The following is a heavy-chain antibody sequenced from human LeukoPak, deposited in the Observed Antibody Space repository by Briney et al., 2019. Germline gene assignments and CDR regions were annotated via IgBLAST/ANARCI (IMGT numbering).Heavy chain of an antibody. J-gene: IGHJ6*03. CDR2: INHSGST. D-gene: IGHD1-26*01. V-gene: IGHV4-34*01. CDR1: GGSFSGYY. CDR3: ARQIVGPTYYMDV. Sequence: PSETLSLTCAVYGGSFSGYYWSWIRQPPGKGLEWIGEINHSGSTNYNPSLKSRVTISVDTSKNQFSLKLSSVTAADTAVYYCARQIVGPTYYMDVWGKGTTVTISS.